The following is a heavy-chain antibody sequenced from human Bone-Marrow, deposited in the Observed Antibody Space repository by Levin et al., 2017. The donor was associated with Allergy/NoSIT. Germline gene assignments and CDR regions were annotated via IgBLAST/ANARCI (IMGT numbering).Heavy chain of an antibody. V-gene: IGHV3-11*01. Sequence: GASVKVSCAASGFTFSDYYMSWIRQAPGKGLEWVSYISSSGSTIYYADSVKGRFTISTDNAKNSLYLQMNSLRAEDTAVYYCARVGERGEATVTTIHWFDPWGQGTLVTVSS. CDR2: ISSSGSTI. J-gene: IGHJ5*02. CDR3: ARVGERGEATVTTIHWFDP. D-gene: IGHD4-17*01. CDR1: GFTFSDYY.